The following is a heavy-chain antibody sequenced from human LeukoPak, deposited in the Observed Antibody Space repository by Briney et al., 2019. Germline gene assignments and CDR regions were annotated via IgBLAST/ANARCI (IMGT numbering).Heavy chain of an antibody. J-gene: IGHJ3*02. CDR3: AKDLVVITTVDAFDI. CDR1: GFTFSSYE. D-gene: IGHD3-22*01. Sequence: PGGSLRLSCAASGFTFSSYEMNWVRQAPGKGLEWVSAISGSGGSTYYADSVKGRFTISRDNSKNTLYLQMNSLRAEDTAVYYCAKDLVVITTVDAFDIWGQGTMITVSS. V-gene: IGHV3-23*01. CDR2: ISGSGGST.